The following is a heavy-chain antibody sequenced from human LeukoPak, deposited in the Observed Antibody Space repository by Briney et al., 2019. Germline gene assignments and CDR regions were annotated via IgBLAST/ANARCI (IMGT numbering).Heavy chain of an antibody. V-gene: IGHV4-39*01. J-gene: IGHJ4*02. CDR3: ARHETARAVVITTEGY. CDR1: GVSISTSSYY. CDR2: IYYSGNT. Sequence: SETLSLTCTVSGVSISTSSYYWGWIRQPPGKGLEWIGTIYYSGNTYYNPSLESRLTISVDRSKNQFSLKLTSVTAADTAVYYCARHETARAVVITTEGYWGQGTLVTVSS. D-gene: IGHD3-22*01.